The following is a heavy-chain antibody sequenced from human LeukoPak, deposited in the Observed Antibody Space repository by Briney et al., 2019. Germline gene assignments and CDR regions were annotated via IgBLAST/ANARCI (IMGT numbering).Heavy chain of an antibody. J-gene: IGHJ3*02. CDR3: ARVAFDILTGPIDAFDI. CDR1: GYTFTSYD. V-gene: IGHV1-8*01. CDR2: MNPNSGNT. D-gene: IGHD3-9*01. Sequence: ASVKVSCKASGYTFTSYDINWVRQATGQGLEWMGWMNPNSGNTGYAQKFQGRVTMTRNTSISTAYMELSSLRSEDTAVYYCARVAFDILTGPIDAFDIWGQGTMVTVSS.